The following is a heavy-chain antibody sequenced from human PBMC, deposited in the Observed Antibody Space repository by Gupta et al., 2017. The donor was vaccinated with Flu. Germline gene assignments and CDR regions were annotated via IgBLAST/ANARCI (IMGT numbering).Heavy chain of an antibody. D-gene: IGHD1-26*01. V-gene: IGHV3-23*01. J-gene: IGHJ4*02. CDR1: GFTFNSYA. CDR3: AKDRGTVWDSGVGGG. CDR2: ISSSGGRT. Sequence: EVQLLESGGGLVQPGGSLRLSCAASGFTFNSYAMSWVRQAPGKGLEWVSGISSSGGRTFYADSVKGRFTISRDISKNTLYLQMNSLGAEDTAVYYWAKDRGTVWDSGVGGGWGQGTLVTVSS.